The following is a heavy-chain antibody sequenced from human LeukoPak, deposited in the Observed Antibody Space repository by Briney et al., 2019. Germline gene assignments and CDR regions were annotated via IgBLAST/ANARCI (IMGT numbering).Heavy chain of an antibody. CDR1: GYTFTGYY. CDR2: INPNSGGT. V-gene: IGHV1-2*02. D-gene: IGHD6-25*01. CDR3: ARAIAAADDTFDY. Sequence: ASVKVSCKASGYTFTGYYMHWVRQAPGQGLEWMGWINPNSGGTNYAQKFQGRVTMTRDTSISTAYMELSRLRSDDTAVYYCARAIAAADDTFDYWGQGTLVTVSS. J-gene: IGHJ4*02.